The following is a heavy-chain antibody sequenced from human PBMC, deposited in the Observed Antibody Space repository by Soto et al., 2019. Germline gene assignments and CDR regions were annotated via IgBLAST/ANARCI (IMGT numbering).Heavy chain of an antibody. CDR2: IWYDGSNK. CDR1: GFTFSSYG. V-gene: IGHV3-33*01. J-gene: IGHJ6*02. D-gene: IGHD2-2*02. CDR3: AREWVHYCSSTSCYTRRTEYYYYGMDV. Sequence: QVQLVESGGGVVQPGRSLRLSCAASGFTFSSYGMHWVRQAPGKGLEWVAVIWYDGSNKYYADSMKGRFTISRDNSKNTLYLQMNSLRAEDTAVYYCAREWVHYCSSTSCYTRRTEYYYYGMDVWGQGTTVTVSS.